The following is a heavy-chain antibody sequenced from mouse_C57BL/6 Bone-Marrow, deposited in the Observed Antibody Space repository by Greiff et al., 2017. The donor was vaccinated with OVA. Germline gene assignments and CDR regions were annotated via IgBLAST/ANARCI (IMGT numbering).Heavy chain of an antibody. CDR2: IYPGSGST. Sequence: VQLQQPGAELVMPGASVKLSCKASGYTFTSYWMHWVKQRPGQGLEWIGDIYPGSGSTNYNEKFKSKATLTVDTSSSTAYMQLISLTSEDSAVYYCARRDLYFDYWGQGTTLTVSS. J-gene: IGHJ2*01. D-gene: IGHD3-3*01. V-gene: IGHV1-55*01. CDR1: GYTFTSYW. CDR3: ARRDLYFDY.